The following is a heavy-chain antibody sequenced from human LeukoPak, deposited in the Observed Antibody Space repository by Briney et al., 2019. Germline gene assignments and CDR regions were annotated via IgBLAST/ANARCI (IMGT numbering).Heavy chain of an antibody. CDR1: GFTFSSYG. Sequence: GGSLRLSCAASGFTFSSYGMHCVRQAPGKGLEWVAVISYDGSNEYYADSVKGRFTISRDNSKNTLYLQMNSLRAEDTAVYYCAKEGYYGSGSFPGYWGQGTLVTVSS. CDR2: ISYDGSNE. J-gene: IGHJ4*02. CDR3: AKEGYYGSGSFPGY. V-gene: IGHV3-30*18. D-gene: IGHD3-10*01.